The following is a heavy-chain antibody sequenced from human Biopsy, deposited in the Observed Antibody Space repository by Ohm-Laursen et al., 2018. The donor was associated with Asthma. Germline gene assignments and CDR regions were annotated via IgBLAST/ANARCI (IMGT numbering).Heavy chain of an antibody. CDR1: GVSIRSYY. V-gene: IGHV4-39*01. Sequence: GTLSLTCTVSGVSIRSYYWTRIRQPPGKGLEWIGSMYYGETTYYSPSLKSRVTISVDTSKNQFSLILSSVTAADTAVYYCARHDHRWDTYVDFWGQGTLVTVSS. D-gene: IGHD5-18*01. J-gene: IGHJ4*02. CDR2: MYYGETT. CDR3: ARHDHRWDTYVDF.